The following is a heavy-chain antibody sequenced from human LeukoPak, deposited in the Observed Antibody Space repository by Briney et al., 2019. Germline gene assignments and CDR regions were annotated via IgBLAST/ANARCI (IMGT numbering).Heavy chain of an antibody. Sequence: GASAKVSCKASGYSFTGHYIHWVRQAPGQGLEWMGCINPNTGGTNYAQKFQGRVTMTSDTSTTTAYMGLSSLSSDDTAVYFCSRSSAAAGAVGYWGQGTQVTVSS. J-gene: IGHJ4*02. V-gene: IGHV1-2*02. CDR1: GYSFTGHY. CDR2: INPNTGGT. D-gene: IGHD6-13*01. CDR3: SRSSAAAGAVGY.